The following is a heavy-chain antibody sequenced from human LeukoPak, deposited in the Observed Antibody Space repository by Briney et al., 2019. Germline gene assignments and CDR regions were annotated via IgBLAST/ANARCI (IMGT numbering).Heavy chain of an antibody. Sequence: SEALSLTCSVSGDSFSAIRYYWGWIRQPPGRGLEWIASVYYRGDSYYNPSLESRVTISVDTSKSQFSLTLRSVTAADTAVYYRARHLGSSIEYWAQGTLVTVSS. D-gene: IGHD3-10*01. CDR1: GDSFSAIRYY. J-gene: IGHJ4*02. CDR2: VYYRGDS. V-gene: IGHV4-39*01. CDR3: ARHLGSSIEY.